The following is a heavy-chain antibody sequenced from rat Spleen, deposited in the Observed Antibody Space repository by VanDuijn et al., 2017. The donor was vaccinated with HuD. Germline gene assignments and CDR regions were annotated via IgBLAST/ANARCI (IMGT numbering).Heavy chain of an antibody. Sequence: EVQLVESGGGLVQPGRSMKLSCAALGFTFSNYYMAWVRQAPTKGLEWVASISYDGSSTYYRDSVKGRFTISRDNAKSTLYLQMDSPRSEDTATYYCTTGYYGYNYGYWGQGTLVTVSS. CDR3: TTGYYGYNYGY. V-gene: IGHV5-20*01. J-gene: IGHJ3*01. D-gene: IGHD1-9*01. CDR2: ISYDGSST. CDR1: GFTFSNYY.